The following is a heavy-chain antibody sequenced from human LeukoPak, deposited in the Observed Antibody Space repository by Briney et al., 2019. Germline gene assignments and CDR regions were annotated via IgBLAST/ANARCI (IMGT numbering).Heavy chain of an antibody. D-gene: IGHD4-23*01. CDR1: GASFESHY. CDR3: VRTGWELLTT. J-gene: IGHJ4*02. CDR2: YFDTGST. V-gene: IGHV4-59*11. Sequence: PSETLSLTCNVSGASFESHYCTWIRQTPDKRLEWIGYYFDTGSTDYNPSLKSRVTMSVDRSKNQFFLSLKSVTAADTAVYYCVRTGWELLTTWGPGTPVTVSS.